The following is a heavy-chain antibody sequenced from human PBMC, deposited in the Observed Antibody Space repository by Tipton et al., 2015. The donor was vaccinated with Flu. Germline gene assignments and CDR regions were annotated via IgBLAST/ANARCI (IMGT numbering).Heavy chain of an antibody. D-gene: IGHD2-15*01. CDR1: GGSISSYY. V-gene: IGHV4-59*01. J-gene: IGHJ3*02. CDR3: ARVKRILQSDAFDI. Sequence: TLSLTCTVSGGSISSYYWSWIRQPPGKGLEWIGYIYYSGSTNYNPSLKSRVTISVDTSKNQFSLKPSSVTAADTAVYYCARVKRILQSDAFDIWGQGTMVTVSS. CDR2: IYYSGST.